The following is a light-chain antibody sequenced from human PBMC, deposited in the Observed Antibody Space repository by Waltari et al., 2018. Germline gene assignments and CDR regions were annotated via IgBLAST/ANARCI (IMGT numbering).Light chain of an antibody. CDR3: QHYVRLPVT. V-gene: IGKV3-20*01. Sequence: IVLTQSPGTLSLSPEESATLSCRASQSVSRSLACYQQKPGQAPRLLIYGASSRPTGVPDRFSGSGSGTDFSLTISRLEPEDFAVYYCQHYVRLPVTFGQGTKVEIK. CDR2: GAS. CDR1: QSVSRS. J-gene: IGKJ1*01.